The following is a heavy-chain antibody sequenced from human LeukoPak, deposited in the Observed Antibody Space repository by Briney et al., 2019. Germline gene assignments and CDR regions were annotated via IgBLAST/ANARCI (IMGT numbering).Heavy chain of an antibody. D-gene: IGHD2-21*01. Sequence: GASVKVSCKASGYTFTSYDINWVRQATGQGLEWMGWMNPNSGNTGYAQKFQGRVTITRNTSISTAYMELSSLTSEDTAVYYCARDRAKVIATLMEWGQGTLVTVSS. CDR2: MNPNSGNT. CDR3: ARDRAKVIATLME. V-gene: IGHV1-8*03. CDR1: GYTFTSYD. J-gene: IGHJ4*02.